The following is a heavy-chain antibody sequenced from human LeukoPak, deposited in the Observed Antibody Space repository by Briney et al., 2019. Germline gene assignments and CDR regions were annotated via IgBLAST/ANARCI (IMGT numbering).Heavy chain of an antibody. CDR2: IYARGTS. CDR1: GGSIIFGSFY. Sequence: PSETLSLTCPVSGGSIIFGSFYWSWIRQPAGKRLEWIGQIYARGTSNYNPSLRSRVTISLDTSKNQFSLNLNSVTAADTAVYYCARASGWYGDYFDSWGQGTLVSVSS. D-gene: IGHD6-19*01. J-gene: IGHJ4*02. CDR3: ARASGWYGDYFDS. V-gene: IGHV4-61*09.